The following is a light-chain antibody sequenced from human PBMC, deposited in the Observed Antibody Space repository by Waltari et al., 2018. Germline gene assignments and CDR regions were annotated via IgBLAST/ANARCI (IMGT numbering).Light chain of an antibody. J-gene: IGLJ2*01. V-gene: IGLV2-23*02. CDR1: SSDVGANNF. CDR2: EVT. Sequence: QSALTQPASVSGSPGQSIAISCIGTSSDVGANNFLSWYQQHPGRAPKLMIHEVTKRPSGVSLRFSGSKSGNTASLTISGLQAEDEADYYCCSYTTIGPVLIGGGTKVTVL. CDR3: CSYTTIGPVL.